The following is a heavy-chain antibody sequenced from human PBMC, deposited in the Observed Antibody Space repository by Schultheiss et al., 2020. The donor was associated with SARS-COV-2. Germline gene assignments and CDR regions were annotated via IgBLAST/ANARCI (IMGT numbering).Heavy chain of an antibody. CDR2: IYYSGST. Sequence: SETLSLTCTVSGGSISSYYWSWIRQPPGKGLEWIGYIYYSGSTNYNPSLKSRVTISVDTSKNQFSLKLSSVTAADTAVYYCARDQYSGSYPDYWGQGTLVTVSS. J-gene: IGHJ4*02. CDR1: GGSISSYY. D-gene: IGHD1-26*01. V-gene: IGHV4-59*01. CDR3: ARDQYSGSYPDY.